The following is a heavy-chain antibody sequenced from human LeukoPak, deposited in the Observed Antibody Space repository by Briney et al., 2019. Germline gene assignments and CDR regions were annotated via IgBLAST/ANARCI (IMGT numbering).Heavy chain of an antibody. CDR2: ISAYNGNT. Sequence: ASVKVSCKASGYTFTGYYMHWVRQAPGQGLEWMGWISAYNGNTNYAQKLQGRVTMTTDTSTSTAYMELRSLRSDDTAVYYCARDRRITIFGVVKKYNWFDPWGQGTLVTVSS. CDR3: ARDRRITIFGVVKKYNWFDP. D-gene: IGHD3-3*01. CDR1: GYTFTGYY. J-gene: IGHJ5*02. V-gene: IGHV1-18*04.